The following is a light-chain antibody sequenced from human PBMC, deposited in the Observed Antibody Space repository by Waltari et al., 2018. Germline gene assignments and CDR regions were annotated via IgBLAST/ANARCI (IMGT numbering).Light chain of an antibody. CDR3: QQYGSSILYT. V-gene: IGKV3-20*01. Sequence: VLTQSPGTLSLSPGERATLSCRSSQSLTKRYLAWYQQKPGQAPRPLIYGASSRAAGTPDRFSGSGSGTDYTLTISRLEPDDCAVYYCQQYGSSILYTFGQGTKLEIK. CDR2: GAS. CDR1: QSLTKRY. J-gene: IGKJ2*01.